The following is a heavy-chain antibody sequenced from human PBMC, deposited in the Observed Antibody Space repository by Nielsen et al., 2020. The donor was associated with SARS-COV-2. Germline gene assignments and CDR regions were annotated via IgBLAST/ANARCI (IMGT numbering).Heavy chain of an antibody. Sequence: GESLKISCAASGFTFSSYGVHWVRQAPGKGLEWVAVISYDGSNKYYADSVKGRFTISRDNSKNTLYLQMNSLRAEDTAVYYCAKERTDYYYYGMDVWGQGTTVTVSS. V-gene: IGHV3-30*18. D-gene: IGHD3/OR15-3a*01. CDR1: GFTFSSYG. CDR3: AKERTDYYYYGMDV. J-gene: IGHJ6*02. CDR2: ISYDGSNK.